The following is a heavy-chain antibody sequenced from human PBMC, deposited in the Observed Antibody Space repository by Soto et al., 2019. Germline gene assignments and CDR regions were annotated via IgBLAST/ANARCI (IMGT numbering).Heavy chain of an antibody. J-gene: IGHJ4*02. CDR1: GFTFSSYA. Sequence: EVQLLESGGGLVQPGGSLRLSCAASGFTFSSYAMNWVRQAPGKGLEWVSVISGSGDSTYYADSVKGRFTISRDNSKNTLYLQMNSLRAEDTAVYYCARRSSGWYFDYWGQGTLVTFSS. D-gene: IGHD6-19*01. CDR3: ARRSSGWYFDY. CDR2: ISGSGDST. V-gene: IGHV3-23*01.